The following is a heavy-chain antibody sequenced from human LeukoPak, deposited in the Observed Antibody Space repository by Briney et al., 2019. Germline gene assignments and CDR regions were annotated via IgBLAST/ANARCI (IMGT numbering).Heavy chain of an antibody. J-gene: IGHJ6*02. D-gene: IGHD6-6*01. Sequence: SETLSLTCTVSGGSISSSSYYWVWLRQPPGKGLEGFVSIYYSGSTYYNPSLKSRVTISVDTSKIQFSLKLSSVTAADTAVYYCARELTTSSSSGFYYYYGMDVWGQGTTVTVSS. CDR3: ARELTTSSSSGFYYYYGMDV. CDR2: IYYSGST. V-gene: IGHV4-39*02. CDR1: GGSISSSSYY.